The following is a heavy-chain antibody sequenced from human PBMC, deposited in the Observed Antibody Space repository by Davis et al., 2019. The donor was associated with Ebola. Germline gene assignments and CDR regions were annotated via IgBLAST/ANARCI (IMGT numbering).Heavy chain of an antibody. CDR1: GFSFRNYA. D-gene: IGHD3-22*01. V-gene: IGHV3-23*01. CDR2: ISFSGNST. Sequence: GESLKISCEVSGFSFRNYAMTWIRQAPGRGLEWVSSISFSGNSTYYADSVKGRFTVFRENSKNTLSLQMHSLRVEDTAVYHCVKDLFRTYYYDKSGERFGQWGQGTLVTVSS. CDR3: VKDLFRTYYYDKSGERFGQ. J-gene: IGHJ4*02.